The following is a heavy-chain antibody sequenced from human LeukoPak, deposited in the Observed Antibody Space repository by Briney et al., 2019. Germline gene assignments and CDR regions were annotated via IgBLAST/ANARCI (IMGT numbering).Heavy chain of an antibody. Sequence: SSETLPLTCAVSGRSFSGYYWSWIRQPPAKGLEWIGEINHSGSTNYNPSLKSGVTISGDTSKNQFSLKLSSVTAADTAVYYCARSDFGSGYRGLTSDYWGQGTLVTVSS. D-gene: IGHD3-3*01. CDR1: GRSFSGYY. V-gene: IGHV4-34*01. J-gene: IGHJ4*02. CDR3: ARSDFGSGYRGLTSDY. CDR2: INHSGST.